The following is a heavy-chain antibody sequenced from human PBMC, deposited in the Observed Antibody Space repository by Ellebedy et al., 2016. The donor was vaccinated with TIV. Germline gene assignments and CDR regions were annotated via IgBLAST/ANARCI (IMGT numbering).Heavy chain of an antibody. CDR1: GFTFSSYA. D-gene: IGHD2-21*01. CDR2: TSYDDSVQ. CDR3: ARGRYLSRHSLDV. J-gene: IGHJ6*02. V-gene: IGHV3-30*04. Sequence: PGGSLRLSCAASGFTFSSYAMHWVRQAPGKGLEWVSLTSYDDSVQYYADSVKGRFTISRDNSKNTLYLQMSSLRPDDTALYFCARGRYLSRHSLDVWGQGTTVTVSS.